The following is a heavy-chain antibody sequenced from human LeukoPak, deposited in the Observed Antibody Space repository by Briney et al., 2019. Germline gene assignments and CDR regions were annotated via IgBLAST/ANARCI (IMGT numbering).Heavy chain of an antibody. J-gene: IGHJ3*02. CDR2: IYHSGST. CDR1: GGSFSGYY. CDR3: SSHLSNAFDI. V-gene: IGHV4-59*01. D-gene: IGHD2/OR15-2a*01. Sequence: SETLSLTCAVYGGSFSGYYWSWIRPPPGKGLEWIGYIYHSGSTNYNPSLKSRVTMSVDTSNNQFSLKLSSVTAADTAVYYCSSHLSNAFDIWGQGTMVIVSS.